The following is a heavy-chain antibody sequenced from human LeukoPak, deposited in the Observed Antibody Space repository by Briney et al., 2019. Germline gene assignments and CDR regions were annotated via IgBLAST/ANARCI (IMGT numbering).Heavy chain of an antibody. Sequence: SETLSLTCAVSSGSISSNYYYWGWIRQPPGKGLEWIASIYYSGSTYYNPSLNTPVTISVDPSKNQFSVRLPSVTAADTAVYYCASLYTSGWYSFDYWGQGTLVTVSS. D-gene: IGHD6-19*01. CDR2: IYYSGST. CDR3: ASLYTSGWYSFDY. V-gene: IGHV4-39*07. CDR1: SGSISSNYYY. J-gene: IGHJ4*02.